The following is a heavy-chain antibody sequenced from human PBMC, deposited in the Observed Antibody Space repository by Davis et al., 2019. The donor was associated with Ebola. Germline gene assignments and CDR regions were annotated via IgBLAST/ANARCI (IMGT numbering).Heavy chain of an antibody. J-gene: IGHJ4*02. Sequence: PGGSLRLSCAASGFTFSSYSMNWVRQAPGKGLEWVSSISSSSSYIYYADSVKGRFTISRDNAKNSLYLQMNSLRAEDTAVYYCARGPDYVWGSYRSYFDYWGQGTLVTVSS. CDR2: ISSSSSYI. D-gene: IGHD3-16*02. CDR3: ARGPDYVWGSYRSYFDY. V-gene: IGHV3-21*01. CDR1: GFTFSSYS.